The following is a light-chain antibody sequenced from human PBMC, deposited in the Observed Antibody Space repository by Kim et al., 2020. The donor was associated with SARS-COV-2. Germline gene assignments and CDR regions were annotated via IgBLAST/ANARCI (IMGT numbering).Light chain of an antibody. CDR3: SSQNTNSAHYA. V-gene: IGLV3-19*01. CDR1: GRDNNH. Sequence: LGTIVWSTIQGDGRDNNHASWYQQNPGQAPVLVIYGEIYRPSGVSDRFSGSSSGNTASLTISGAQAEDEADYYCSSQNTNSAHYAFGGGTKVTVL. J-gene: IGLJ2*01. CDR2: GEI.